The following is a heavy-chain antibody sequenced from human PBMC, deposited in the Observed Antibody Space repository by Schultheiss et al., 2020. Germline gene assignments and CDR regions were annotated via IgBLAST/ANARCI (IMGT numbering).Heavy chain of an antibody. Sequence: SETLSLTCTVSGGSISHYYWTWIRQPPGQGLEWIGFIFFSGSTYYNPSLKSRVTISVDTSKNQFSLKLSSVTAADTAVYYCAREFHYYDSTGFDLWGRGTLVTVSS. CDR2: IFFSGST. J-gene: IGHJ2*01. CDR3: AREFHYYDSTGFDL. V-gene: IGHV4-59*12. CDR1: GGSISHYY. D-gene: IGHD3-22*01.